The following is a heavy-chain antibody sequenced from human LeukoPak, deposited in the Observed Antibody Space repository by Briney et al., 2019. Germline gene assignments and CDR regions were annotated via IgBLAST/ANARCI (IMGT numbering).Heavy chain of an antibody. CDR2: IRYDGSNK. CDR3: ARRTALWFADY. Sequence: GGSLRLSCAASGFTFNTYGIHWARQAPGKGLEWVAFIRYDGSNKYYADSVKGRFTISRDNSKNTLYLQMNSLRAEDTAVYYCARRTALWFADYWGQGTLVTVSS. J-gene: IGHJ4*02. D-gene: IGHD3-10*01. CDR1: GFTFNTYG. V-gene: IGHV3-30*02.